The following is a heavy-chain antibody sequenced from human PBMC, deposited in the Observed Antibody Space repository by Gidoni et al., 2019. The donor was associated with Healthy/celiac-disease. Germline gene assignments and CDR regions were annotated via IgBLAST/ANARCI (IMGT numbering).Heavy chain of an antibody. J-gene: IGHJ2*01. CDR3: ARGSMTVVVTVPSTVYFDL. Sequence: QVQLQQWVAGLLKPSATLSLTCAVYGGSFSGYYWSWIRQPPGKGLEWIGEINHSGSTNYNPSLKSRVTISVDTSKNQFSLKLSSVTAADTAVYYCARGSMTVVVTVPSTVYFDLWGRGTLVTVSS. CDR2: INHSGST. D-gene: IGHD3-22*01. V-gene: IGHV4-34*01. CDR1: GGSFSGYY.